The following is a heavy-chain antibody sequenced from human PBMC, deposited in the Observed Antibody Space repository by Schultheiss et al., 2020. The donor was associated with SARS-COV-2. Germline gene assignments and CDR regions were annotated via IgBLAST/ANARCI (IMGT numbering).Heavy chain of an antibody. CDR1: GGSFSGYY. D-gene: IGHD2-2*01. V-gene: IGHV4-34*01. CDR3: ARTMGYCSTTSCPYFDY. J-gene: IGHJ4*02. Sequence: SETLSLTCAVYGGSFSGYYWSWIRQPPGKGLEWIGEINHSGSTNYNPTLKSRVTISVDKSKNQFYLKLSSVTAEETAVYYCARTMGYCSTTSCPYFDYWGQGTLVTV. CDR2: INHSGST.